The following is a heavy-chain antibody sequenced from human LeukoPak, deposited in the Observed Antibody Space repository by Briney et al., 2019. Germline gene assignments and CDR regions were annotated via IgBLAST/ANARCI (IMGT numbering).Heavy chain of an antibody. J-gene: IGHJ5*02. CDR3: GRDPYSSSGFAR. CDR2: MRHSGST. Sequence: PSETLSLTCALCIGPFRGYYGSWIPHPPGKALEGIREMRHSGSTKHNTPRKGPVPHSVKPSKDQFSLKLSSVTARDTGLFFCGRDPYSSSGFARWRQGTLVTVCS. CDR1: IGPFRGYY. D-gene: IGHD6-6*01. V-gene: IGHV4-34*01.